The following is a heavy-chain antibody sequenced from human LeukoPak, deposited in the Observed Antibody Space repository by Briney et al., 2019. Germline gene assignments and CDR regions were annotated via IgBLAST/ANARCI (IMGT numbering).Heavy chain of an antibody. CDR1: GDSVSSNSAT. V-gene: IGHV6-1*01. D-gene: IGHD3-22*01. J-gene: IGHJ4*02. CDR2: TYYRSKWSN. Sequence: SQTLSLTCGISGDSVSSNSATWNWIRQSPSRGLEWLGRTYYRSKWSNDYAVSVRSRITINPDTSKNQFSLQLNSVTPEDTAVYYCARGIADSSGCYYVDYWGQGTLVTVSS. CDR3: ARGIADSSGCYYVDY.